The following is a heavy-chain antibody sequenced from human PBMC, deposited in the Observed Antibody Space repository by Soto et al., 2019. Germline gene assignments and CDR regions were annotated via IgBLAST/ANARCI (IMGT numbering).Heavy chain of an antibody. J-gene: IGHJ4*02. CDR3: ARAFRYCSGGSCYSPDY. CDR2: IIPIFGTA. D-gene: IGHD2-15*01. V-gene: IGHV1-69*12. CDR1: GGTFSSSA. Sequence: QVQLVQSGAEVKKPGSSVKVSCKASGGTFSSSAISWVRQAPGQGLEWMGGIIPIFGTAKYAQKFQGIVMITADESTSTAYMELSSLRSDDTAVYYCARAFRYCSGGSCYSPDYWGQGTLVTVSS.